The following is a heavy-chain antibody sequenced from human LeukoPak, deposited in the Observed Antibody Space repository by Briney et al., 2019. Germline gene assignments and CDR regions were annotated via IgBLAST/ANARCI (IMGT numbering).Heavy chain of an antibody. Sequence: PGGSLRLSCAASGFTFSSYAMSWVRQAPGKGLEWVSAIGGSGGSTYYADSVKGRFTISRDNSKNTLCLQMNGLRAEDTALYYCAKEYNDFWSGYNYFDYWGQGTLVTVSS. J-gene: IGHJ4*02. V-gene: IGHV3-23*01. D-gene: IGHD3-3*01. CDR1: GFTFSSYA. CDR3: AKEYNDFWSGYNYFDY. CDR2: IGGSGGST.